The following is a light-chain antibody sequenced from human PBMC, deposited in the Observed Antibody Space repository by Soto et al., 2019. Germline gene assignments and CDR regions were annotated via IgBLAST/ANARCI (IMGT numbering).Light chain of an antibody. CDR2: GNS. CDR3: QSYDSSLGGWV. CDR1: SSNIGAGYD. Sequence: QSVLTQPPSVSGAPGQRVTISCTGSSSNIGAGYDVHWYQQLPGTAPKLLICGNSNRPSGVPDRFSGSKSGTSASLAITGLQPEDEADYYCQSYDSSLGGWVFGGGTKLTVL. J-gene: IGLJ3*02. V-gene: IGLV1-40*01.